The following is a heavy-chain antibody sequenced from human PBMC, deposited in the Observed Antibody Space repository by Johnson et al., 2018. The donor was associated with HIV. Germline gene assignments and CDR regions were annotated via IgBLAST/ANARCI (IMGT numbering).Heavy chain of an antibody. CDR1: GFTFSSYA. J-gene: IGHJ3*02. Sequence: QVLLVESGGGLVQPGGSLRLSCAASGFTFSSYAMHWVRQAPGKGLEWVAVISYDGSNKYYADSVKGRFTISRDNSKNTLYLQMNSLRAEDTAVYYCARAGSSSSGPRAFDIWGQGTMVTVSS. CDR2: ISYDGSNK. CDR3: ARAGSSSSGPRAFDI. V-gene: IGHV3-30*04. D-gene: IGHD6-6*01.